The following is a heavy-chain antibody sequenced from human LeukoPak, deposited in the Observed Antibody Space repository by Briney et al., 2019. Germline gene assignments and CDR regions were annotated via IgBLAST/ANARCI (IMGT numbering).Heavy chain of an antibody. J-gene: IGHJ4*02. CDR3: AKGQYVVIIPYYFDY. V-gene: IGHV3-30-3*01. CDR2: ISYDGSNK. CDR1: GFTFSSYA. D-gene: IGHD3-3*01. Sequence: PGGSLRLSCAASGFTFSSYAMHWVRQAPGKGLEWVAVISYDGSNKYYADSVKGRFTISRDNSKNTLYLQMNSLRAEDTAVYYCAKGQYVVIIPYYFDYWGQGTLVTVSS.